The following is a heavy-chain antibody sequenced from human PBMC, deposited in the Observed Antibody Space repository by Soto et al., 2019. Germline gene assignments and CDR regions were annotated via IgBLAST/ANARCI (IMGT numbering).Heavy chain of an antibody. CDR1: GGSISSSSYY. CDR3: ARHRTTVTTRPVYFDY. J-gene: IGHJ4*02. Sequence: QLQLQESGPGLVKPSETLSLTCTVSGGSISSSSYYWGWIRQPPGKGLEWIGSIYYSGSTYYNPYLKSRVTISVVTSQNQSSLKLTSVTAADTAVYYCARHRTTVTTRPVYFDYWGQGTLVTVSS. V-gene: IGHV4-39*01. CDR2: IYYSGST. D-gene: IGHD4-17*01.